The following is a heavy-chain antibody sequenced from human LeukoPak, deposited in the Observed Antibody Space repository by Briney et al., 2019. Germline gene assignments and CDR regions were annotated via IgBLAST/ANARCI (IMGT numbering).Heavy chain of an antibody. CDR1: GYTFTSYD. Sequence: ASVKVSCKASGYTFTSYDVNWVRQATGQELEWMGWVNPNSGHTGYAQKFQGRGTLTTNTSVSTAYMELSSLRSEDTAIYYCARGAPGSYCSGGSCPYFDYWGQGNLVSVSS. V-gene: IGHV1-8*01. CDR2: VNPNSGHT. CDR3: ARGAPGSYCSGGSCPYFDY. D-gene: IGHD2-15*01. J-gene: IGHJ4*02.